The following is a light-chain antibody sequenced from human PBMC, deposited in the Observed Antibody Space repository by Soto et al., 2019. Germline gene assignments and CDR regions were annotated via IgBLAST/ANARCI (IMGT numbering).Light chain of an antibody. J-gene: IGKJ5*01. CDR3: QQRYNWPIT. CDR2: GAS. V-gene: IGKV3-11*01. Sequence: EILLTQSPDTLSLSPGERATLSCRAAQSVGTRLAWYQHKTGQAPRLLISGASSRATGIPDRFTGSGSETSFTLTISSLEPEDFSVYYCQQRYNWPITFGQGTRLEIK. CDR1: QSVGTR.